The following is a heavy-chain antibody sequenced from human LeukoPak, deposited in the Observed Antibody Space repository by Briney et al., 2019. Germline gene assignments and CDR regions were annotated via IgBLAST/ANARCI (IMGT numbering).Heavy chain of an antibody. CDR2: IRYDGSNK. D-gene: IGHD1-26*01. CDR1: GFTFSSYW. CDR3: AKEGFSGSLYYFDY. J-gene: IGHJ4*02. Sequence: GGSLRLSCAASGFTFSSYWMHWVRQAPGKGLEWVAFIRYDGSNKYYADSVKGRFTISRDNSKNTLYLQMNSLRAEDTAVYYCAKEGFSGSLYYFDYWGQGTLVTVSS. V-gene: IGHV3-30*02.